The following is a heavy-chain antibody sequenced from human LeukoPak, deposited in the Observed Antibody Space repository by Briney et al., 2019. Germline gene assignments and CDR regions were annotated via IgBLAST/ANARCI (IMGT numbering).Heavy chain of an antibody. Sequence: SVKVSCKASGGTFSSHEISWVRQAPGQGLEWMGGIIPIFGTANYAQKFQGRVTITADESTSTAYMELSSLRSEDTAVYYCARGGLAGYYYYGMDVWGQGTTVTVSS. D-gene: IGHD2-15*01. V-gene: IGHV1-69*13. CDR3: ARGGLAGYYYYGMDV. CDR1: GGTFSSHE. CDR2: IIPIFGTA. J-gene: IGHJ6*02.